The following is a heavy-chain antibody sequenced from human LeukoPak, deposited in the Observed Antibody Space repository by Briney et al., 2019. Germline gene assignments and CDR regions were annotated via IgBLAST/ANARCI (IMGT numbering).Heavy chain of an antibody. V-gene: IGHV4-39*07. J-gene: IGHJ6*03. CDR1: GGSISSSSYY. CDR3: AREYYYDSSGYYYYYYMDV. D-gene: IGHD3-22*01. CDR2: IYYSGST. Sequence: PSETLSLTCAVSGGSISSSSYYWGWIRQPPGKGLEWIGSIYYSGSTYYNPSLKSRVTISVDTSKNQFSLKLSSVTAADTAVYYCAREYYYDSSGYYYYYYMDVWGKGTTVTVSS.